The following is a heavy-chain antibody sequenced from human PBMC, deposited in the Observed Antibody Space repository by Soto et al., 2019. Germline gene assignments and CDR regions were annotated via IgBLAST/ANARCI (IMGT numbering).Heavy chain of an antibody. CDR1: GFSLSTSGVG. J-gene: IGHJ4*02. D-gene: IGHD2-21*01. Sequence: QITLKESGPPLVKPTQTLTLTCAFSGFSLSTSGVGVGWIRQPPGKALEWLAVIFWNDDKRYSPSVKSRLTITKDTTRNQVVLTMTNMDPVDTGTYYCARRGEQASQPFDSWGQGSLVTVS. CDR3: ARRGEQASQPFDS. V-gene: IGHV2-5*01. CDR2: IFWNDDK.